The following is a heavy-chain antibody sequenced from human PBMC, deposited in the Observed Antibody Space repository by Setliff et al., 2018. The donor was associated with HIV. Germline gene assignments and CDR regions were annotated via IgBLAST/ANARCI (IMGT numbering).Heavy chain of an antibody. J-gene: IGHJ4*02. D-gene: IGHD3-22*01. CDR2: IYYSGST. CDR1: GGSISSSSYY. Sequence: NPSETLSLTCTVSGGSISSSSYYWGWIRQPPGKGLEWIGSIYYSGSTYYNPSLESRVTISVDTSKNQFSLKLSSVTAADTAVYYCASRWGSYYDTNGHPFDYWGQGTLVTVSS. V-gene: IGHV4-39*01. CDR3: ASRWGSYYDTNGHPFDY.